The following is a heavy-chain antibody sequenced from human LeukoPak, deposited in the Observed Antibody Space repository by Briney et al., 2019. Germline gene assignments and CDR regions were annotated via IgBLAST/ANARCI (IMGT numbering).Heavy chain of an antibody. CDR1: GGSISSHY. J-gene: IGHJ5*02. CDR3: ARDVRYYDFWSGYYRTSNWFDP. D-gene: IGHD3-3*01. V-gene: IGHV4-59*11. CDR2: IYYSGST. Sequence: SETLSLTCSVSGGSISSHYWSWIRQPPGKGLEWIGYIYYSGSTNYNPSLKSRVTISVDTSKNQFSLKLSSVTAADTAVYYCARDVRYYDFWSGYYRTSNWFDPWGQGTLVTVSS.